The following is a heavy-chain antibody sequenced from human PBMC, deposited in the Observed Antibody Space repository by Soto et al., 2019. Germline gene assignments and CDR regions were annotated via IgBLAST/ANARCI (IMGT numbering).Heavy chain of an antibody. CDR3: TRGGAMVVVTAPFDL. Sequence: ASVKVSCKASGYSFTNYYMHWVRQAPGQGLEWMGTINAGGGYTTYAQRFQGRVTMTRDTSTSTVSMELSSLRYEDTALYYCTRGGAMVVVTAPFDLWGR. CDR1: GYSFTNYY. CDR2: INAGGGYT. D-gene: IGHD2-21*02. J-gene: IGHJ2*01. V-gene: IGHV1-46*03.